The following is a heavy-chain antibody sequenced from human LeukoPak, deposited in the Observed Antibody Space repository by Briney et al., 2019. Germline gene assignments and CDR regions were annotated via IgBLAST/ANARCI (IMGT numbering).Heavy chain of an antibody. CDR1: GFTFSSYA. V-gene: IGHV3-30-3*01. CDR3: ARDPTPDGYNDAFDI. D-gene: IGHD5-24*01. Sequence: GGSLRLSCAASGFTFSSYAMNWVRQAPGKGLEWVAIISHDGSNKYYADSVKGRFTISRDNSKNTLYLQMNSLRAEDTAVYYCARDPTPDGYNDAFDIWGQGTMVTVSS. J-gene: IGHJ3*02. CDR2: ISHDGSNK.